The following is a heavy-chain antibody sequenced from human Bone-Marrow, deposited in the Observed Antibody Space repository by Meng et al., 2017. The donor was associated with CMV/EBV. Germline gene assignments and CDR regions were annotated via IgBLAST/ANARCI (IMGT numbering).Heavy chain of an antibody. J-gene: IGHJ4*02. V-gene: IGHV3-20*04. D-gene: IGHD3-16*01. CDR3: ARGLTSRGIPLNFAY. CDR2: INWNGGST. CDR1: GGSISSYY. Sequence: ETLSLTCTVSGGSISSYYWSWVRQAPGKGLEWISGINWNGGSTTYADSVKGRFTISRDNAKNSLYLQLNSLGAEDTALFYCARGLTSRGIPLNFAYWGQGTLVTVSS.